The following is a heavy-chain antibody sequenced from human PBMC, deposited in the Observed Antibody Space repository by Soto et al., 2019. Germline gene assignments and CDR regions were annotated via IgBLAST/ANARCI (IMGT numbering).Heavy chain of an antibody. CDR3: VQSRCGGDCLEIYSSHAYNGLDV. J-gene: IGHJ6*02. Sequence: QVTLKESGPTLVKPTQTLTLTCTVSGLSLRTTGVGVGWVRQPPGKALEWLALLYWDDDKRYSPSLRSRLTTDKAISEKQLVLTMTNMDTVDTATYYCVQSRCGGDCLEIYSSHAYNGLDVWGQGTTVTVSS. CDR1: GLSLRTTGVG. CDR2: LYWDDDK. D-gene: IGHD2-21*02. V-gene: IGHV2-5*02.